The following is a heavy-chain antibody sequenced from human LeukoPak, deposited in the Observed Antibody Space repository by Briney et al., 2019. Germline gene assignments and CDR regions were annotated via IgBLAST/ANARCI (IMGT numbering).Heavy chain of an antibody. CDR3: AKVVTIFGVAPVIRAFDI. V-gene: IGHV3-74*01. CDR2: INGDGSWT. CDR1: GNYW. J-gene: IGHJ3*02. Sequence: GGSLRLSCAASGNYWMHWVRQAPGKGLVWVSHINGDGSWTTYADSVKGRFTISKDNAKNTVYLQMNSLRAEDTAVYYCAKVVTIFGVAPVIRAFDIWGQGTMVTVSS. D-gene: IGHD3-3*01.